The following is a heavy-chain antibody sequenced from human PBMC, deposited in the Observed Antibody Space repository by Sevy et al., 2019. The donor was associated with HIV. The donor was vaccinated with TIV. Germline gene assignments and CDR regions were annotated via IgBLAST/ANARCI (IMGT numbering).Heavy chain of an antibody. CDR1: GGTFSSYG. CDR3: ARGGGNGWYYFDY. J-gene: IGHJ4*02. Sequence: SVKVSSKASGGTFSSYGISWVRQAPGQGLEWMGGIIPILGKVNYAQKFKGRGRITGDESTKTAYMELSSLSYEATAVDYCARGGGNGWYYFDYWGQETLVTVSS. V-gene: IGHV1-69*10. CDR2: IIPILGKV. D-gene: IGHD6-19*01.